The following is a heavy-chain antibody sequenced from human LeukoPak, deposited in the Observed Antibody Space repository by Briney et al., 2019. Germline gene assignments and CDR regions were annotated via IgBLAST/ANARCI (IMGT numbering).Heavy chain of an antibody. CDR2: MNPNSGNT. CDR1: GYTFTSYD. Sequence: GASVKVSCKASGYTFTSYDINWVRQATGQGLEWMGWMNPNSGNTGYAQKFQGRVTMTRNTSISTAYMELSSLRSEDTAVYYCARLVASKKFGDYWGQGTLVTVSS. CDR3: ARLVASKKFGDY. D-gene: IGHD5-12*01. V-gene: IGHV1-8*01. J-gene: IGHJ4*02.